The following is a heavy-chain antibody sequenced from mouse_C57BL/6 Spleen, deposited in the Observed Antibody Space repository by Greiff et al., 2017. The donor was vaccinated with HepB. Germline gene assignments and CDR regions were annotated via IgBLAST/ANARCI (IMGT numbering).Heavy chain of an antibody. CDR3: ARWGGNSFAY. J-gene: IGHJ3*01. V-gene: IGHV1-81*01. CDR2: IYPRSGNT. D-gene: IGHD2-1*01. CDR1: GYTFTSYG. Sequence: QVQLQQSGAELARPGASVKLSCKASGYTFTSYGISWVKQRTGQGLEWIGEIYPRSGNTYYNEKFKGKATLTADKSSSTAYMELRSLTSEDSAVYFCARWGGNSFAYWGQGTLVTVSA.